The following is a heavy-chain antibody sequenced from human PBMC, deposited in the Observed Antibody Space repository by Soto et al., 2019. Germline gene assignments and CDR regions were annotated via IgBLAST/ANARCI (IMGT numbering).Heavy chain of an antibody. CDR1: GSTFTSYA. Sequence: ASVKVSSKAPGSTFTSYAMHWVRQAPGQRLERMGWINAGNGNTKNSQKFQGRVTITRDTSASTAYMELSSLRSEDTAVYYCARDLAFGLSDSWGQGTLVTVAS. J-gene: IGHJ4*02. D-gene: IGHD3-10*01. CDR2: INAGNGNT. CDR3: ARDLAFGLSDS. V-gene: IGHV1-3*01.